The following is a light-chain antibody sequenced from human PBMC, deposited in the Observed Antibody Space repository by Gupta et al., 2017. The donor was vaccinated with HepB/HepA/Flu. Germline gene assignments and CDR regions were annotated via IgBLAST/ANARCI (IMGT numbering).Light chain of an antibody. J-gene: IGKJ1*01. CDR2: DAS. CDR1: QSVSSNNY. Sequence: EIVLTQSPATLSLSPGERATLSCGASQSVSSNNYLAWYQQKPGLAPRLLIYDASGRATGIPDRFSGSGSGTDFTLTSSSLEPEDFAVYYCQHDGSSWTFGQGTKVEIK. V-gene: IGKV3D-20*01. CDR3: QHDGSSWT.